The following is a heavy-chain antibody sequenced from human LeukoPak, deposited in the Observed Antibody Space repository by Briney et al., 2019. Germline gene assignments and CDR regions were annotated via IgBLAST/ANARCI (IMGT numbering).Heavy chain of an antibody. CDR1: GFTFSNYE. D-gene: IGHD3-10*01. J-gene: IGHJ4*02. Sequence: GGSLRLPCAASGFTFSNYEMNWVRQAPGKGLEWVSYISSSGSNIYYADSVRGRFTISRDNAKNSLYLQMNSLRAEDTAVYYWAIDPGSGLLFDYWGQGVLVAVSS. CDR3: AIDPGSGLLFDY. CDR2: ISSSGSNI. V-gene: IGHV3-48*03.